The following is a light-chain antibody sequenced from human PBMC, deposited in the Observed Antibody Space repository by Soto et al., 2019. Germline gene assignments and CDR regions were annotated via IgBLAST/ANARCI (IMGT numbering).Light chain of an antibody. V-gene: IGLV2-14*01. CDR1: SSDVGGYNY. J-gene: IGLJ3*02. CDR3: SSYTSSSTPWV. Sequence: QSALTQPASVSGSPGQSITISCTGTSSDVGGYNYVSWYQQHPGKAPKLMIYDVSNRPSGVSNRFSGSKSGNTASLNISGLQAEDEADYYCSSYTSSSTPWVFGGGTKVTVL. CDR2: DVS.